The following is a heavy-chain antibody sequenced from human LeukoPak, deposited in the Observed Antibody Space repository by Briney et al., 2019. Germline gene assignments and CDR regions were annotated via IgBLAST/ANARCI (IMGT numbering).Heavy chain of an antibody. CDR3: ARREIGDGYNYYFDY. J-gene: IGHJ4*02. CDR2: IIPIFGTA. Sequence: SVKASCKASGGTFSSYAISWVRQAPGQGLEWMGRIIPIFGTANYAQKFQGRVTITTDKSTSTAYMELSSLRSEDTAVYYCARREIGDGYNYYFDYWGQGTLVTVSS. CDR1: GGTFSSYA. V-gene: IGHV1-69*05. D-gene: IGHD5-24*01.